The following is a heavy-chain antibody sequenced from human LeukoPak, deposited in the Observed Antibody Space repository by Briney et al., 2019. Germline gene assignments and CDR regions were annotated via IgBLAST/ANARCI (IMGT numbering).Heavy chain of an antibody. CDR2: IYYSGST. Sequence: PSETLSLTCTVSGGSISSSSYYWGWIRQPPGKGLEWIGSIYYSGSTYYNPSLKSRVTISVDTSKNQFSLKLSSVTAADTAVYYCARHARHFYASGTYLPGWFGPWGQGILVTISS. CDR3: ARHARHFYASGTYLPGWFGP. J-gene: IGHJ5*02. CDR1: GGSISSSSYY. D-gene: IGHD3-10*01. V-gene: IGHV4-39*01.